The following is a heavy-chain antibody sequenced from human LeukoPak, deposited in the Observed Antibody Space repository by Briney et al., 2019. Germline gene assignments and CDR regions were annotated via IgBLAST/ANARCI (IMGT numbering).Heavy chain of an antibody. V-gene: IGHV4-4*02. CDR3: ARESLHGFPDY. J-gene: IGHJ4*02. CDR1: GGSISSPNW. CDR2: ISQSGNT. Sequence: SETLSLTCAVSGGSISSPNWWSWVRPSPGKGLEWIGEISQSGNTNYNPSLKSRVTMSVDKSKNQFSLKLSSVTAADTAVYYCARESLHGFPDYWGQGTLVTVSS. D-gene: IGHD4-17*01.